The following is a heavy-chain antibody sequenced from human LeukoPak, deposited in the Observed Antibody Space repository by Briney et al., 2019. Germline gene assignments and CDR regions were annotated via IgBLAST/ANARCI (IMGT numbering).Heavy chain of an antibody. V-gene: IGHV1-2*02. CDR3: ASYYDILTGYHPGEYGMDV. J-gene: IGHJ6*02. D-gene: IGHD3-9*01. Sequence: GASVRVSCKASGYTFTGYYMHWVRQAPGQGLEWMGWINPNSGGTNYAQKFQGRVTMTRDTSISTAYMELSRLRSDDTAVYYCASYYDILTGYHPGEYGMDVWGQGTTVTVSS. CDR1: GYTFTGYY. CDR2: INPNSGGT.